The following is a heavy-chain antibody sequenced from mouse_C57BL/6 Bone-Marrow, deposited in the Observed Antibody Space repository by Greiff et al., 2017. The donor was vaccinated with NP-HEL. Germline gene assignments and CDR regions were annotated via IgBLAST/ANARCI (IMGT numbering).Heavy chain of an antibody. CDR3: ASGTSRTGTPFAY. CDR1: GFSLTSYC. J-gene: IGHJ3*01. D-gene: IGHD4-1*01. V-gene: IGHV2-6*01. Sequence: VKLMESGPGLVAPSQSLSITCTVSGFSLTSYCVDWVRQSPGKGLEWLGVIWGVGSTNYNSALKSRLSISKDNSKSQVFLKMNSLQTDDTAMYYCASGTSRTGTPFAYWGQGTLVTVSA. CDR2: IWGVGST.